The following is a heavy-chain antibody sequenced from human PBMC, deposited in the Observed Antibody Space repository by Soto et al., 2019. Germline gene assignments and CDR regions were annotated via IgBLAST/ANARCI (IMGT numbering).Heavy chain of an antibody. CDR3: ARQVVDGTLAGAGSFDY. CDR1: GGSISSGGYY. J-gene: IGHJ4*02. D-gene: IGHD3-10*01. CDR2: IYYSGST. V-gene: IGHV4-31*03. Sequence: SETLSLTCTVSGGSISSGGYYWSWIRQHPGKGLEWIGYIYYSGSTYYNPSLKSRVTISVDTSKNQFSLKLSSVTAADTAVYYCARQVVDGTLAGAGSFDYWGQGTLVTVSS.